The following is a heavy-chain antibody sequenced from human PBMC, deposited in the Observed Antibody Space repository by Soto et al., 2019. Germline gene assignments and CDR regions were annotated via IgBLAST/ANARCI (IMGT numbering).Heavy chain of an antibody. V-gene: IGHV1-69*06. CDR3: ASCSRRCPTKRYYYGMDV. Sequence: QVQLVQSGAEVKKPGSSVKVSCKASGGTFSSYAISWVRQAPGQGLEWMGGIIPIFGTANYAQKFQGRVTITADKSPSTAYMELSSLRSEDTAVYYCASCSRRCPTKRYYYGMDVWGQGTTVTVSS. D-gene: IGHD1-1*01. CDR2: IIPIFGTA. CDR1: GGTFSSYA. J-gene: IGHJ6*02.